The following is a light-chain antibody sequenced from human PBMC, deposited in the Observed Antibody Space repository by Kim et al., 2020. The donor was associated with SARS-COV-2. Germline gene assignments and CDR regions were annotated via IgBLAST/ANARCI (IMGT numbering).Light chain of an antibody. Sequence: EIVLTQSPATLSVSPGERATLSCRASQSVSSNLAWYQQKPGQAPRLLINGAATRTTGITARFSGSGSGTEVTLPISSLQSEDFAVYYCQQYNNWPPITFGQGTRLEIK. CDR3: QQYNNWPPIT. CDR2: GAA. CDR1: QSVSSN. V-gene: IGKV3-15*01. J-gene: IGKJ5*01.